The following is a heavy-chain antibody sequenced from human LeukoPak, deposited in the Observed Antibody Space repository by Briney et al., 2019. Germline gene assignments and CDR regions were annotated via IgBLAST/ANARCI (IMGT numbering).Heavy chain of an antibody. CDR3: AKVPRAVVPAAMLRIYYYYGMDV. D-gene: IGHD2-2*01. CDR1: GFTFSSYA. V-gene: IGHV3-23*01. Sequence: PGGSLRLSCAASGFTFSSYAMSWVRQAPGKGLEWVSAISVDGSHTYYADSVKGRFTISRDNSKNTLYLQMNSLRAEDTAVYYCAKVPRAVVPAAMLRIYYYYGMDVWGQGTTVTVSS. CDR2: ISVDGSHT. J-gene: IGHJ6*02.